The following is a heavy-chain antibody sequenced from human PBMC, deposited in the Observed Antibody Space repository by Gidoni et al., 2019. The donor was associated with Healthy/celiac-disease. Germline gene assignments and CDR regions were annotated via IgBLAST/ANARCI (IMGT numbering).Heavy chain of an antibody. CDR2: IYHDGDT. J-gene: IGHJ4*02. Sequence: QVQLQESGPGRVTPSETLSLPCAVSAYSIDTDFYWSWIRQSPGKGLEWIGSIYHDGDTYYNSSLKSRITISIDRSKKQCSLNLRSVTAADTAIYYCTKDAWDLSKSVYWGRGTLVTVSS. V-gene: IGHV4-38-2*02. CDR3: TKDAWDLSKSVY. D-gene: IGHD4-4*01. CDR1: AYSIDTDFY.